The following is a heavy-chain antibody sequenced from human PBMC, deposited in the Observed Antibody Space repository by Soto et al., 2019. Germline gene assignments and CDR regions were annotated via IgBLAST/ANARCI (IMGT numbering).Heavy chain of an antibody. D-gene: IGHD6-13*01. Sequence: SDTLSLTCAVSGASISSSNWWTWVRQPPGKGLEWIGEISHSGSTNYNPSLKSRITISVDRSKKQFSLELRSVTAADTAAYYCARSPSSSWYGGGAFEIWGHGTMVTVSS. J-gene: IGHJ3*02. CDR1: GASISSSNW. V-gene: IGHV4-4*02. CDR3: ARSPSSSWYGGGAFEI. CDR2: ISHSGST.